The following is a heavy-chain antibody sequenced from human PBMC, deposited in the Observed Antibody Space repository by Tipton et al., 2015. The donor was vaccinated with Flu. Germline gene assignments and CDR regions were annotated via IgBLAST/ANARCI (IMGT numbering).Heavy chain of an antibody. CDR1: GFTVSSKY. Sequence: AVSGFTVSSKYMGWVRQAPGKGLQWVSVIYRGGTTYVADSVKGRCTISRDNSKNTLYLQWNSLTTEDTAVYYCATLGNSGTDGFDIWGQGTMATISS. D-gene: IGHD5-12*01. V-gene: IGHV3-66*02. J-gene: IGHJ3*02. CDR2: IYRGGTT. CDR3: ATLGNSGTDGFDI.